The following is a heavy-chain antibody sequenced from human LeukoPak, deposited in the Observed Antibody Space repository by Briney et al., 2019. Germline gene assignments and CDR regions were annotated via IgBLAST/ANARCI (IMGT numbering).Heavy chain of an antibody. CDR1: GGSISSYY. V-gene: IGHV4-59*01. CDR3: AREVRRQVVPAYFDY. CDR2: IYYSGST. D-gene: IGHD2-2*01. J-gene: IGHJ4*02. Sequence: SETLSLTCTVSGGSISSYYWSWIRQPPGKGLEWIGYIYYSGSTNYNPSLKSRVTISVDTSKNQFSLKLSSVTAADTAVYYCAREVRRQVVPAYFDYWGQGTLVTVSS.